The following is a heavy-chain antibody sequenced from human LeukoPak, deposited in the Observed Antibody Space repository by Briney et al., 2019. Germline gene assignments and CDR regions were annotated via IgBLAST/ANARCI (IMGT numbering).Heavy chain of an antibody. Sequence: ASVKVFCKASSYTLTSYGIRWVRQASGQGLVWMGWIHPNSGVTNYEKKFQSSVIMTRDTSISTACMELSRLRSDDTAVYYCARVPIQKERWYVDYCGQGTLVTVSS. CDR1: SYTLTSYG. J-gene: IGHJ4*02. CDR3: ARVPIQKERWYVDY. CDR2: IHPNSGVT. D-gene: IGHD6-13*01. V-gene: IGHV1-2*02.